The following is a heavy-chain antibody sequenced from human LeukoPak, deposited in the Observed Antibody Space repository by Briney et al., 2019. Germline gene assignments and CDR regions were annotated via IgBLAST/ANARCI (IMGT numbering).Heavy chain of an antibody. CDR3: ARDRVWFGPPRAYMDV. CDR1: GFTFSSYA. D-gene: IGHD3-10*01. CDR2: ISYDGSNK. Sequence: PGGSLRLSCAASGFTFSSYAMHWVRQAPGKGLEWVAVISYDGSNKYYADSVKGRFTISRDNSKNTLYLQMNGLRAEDTAVYYCARDRVWFGPPRAYMDVWGKGTTVTVSS. V-gene: IGHV3-30-3*01. J-gene: IGHJ6*03.